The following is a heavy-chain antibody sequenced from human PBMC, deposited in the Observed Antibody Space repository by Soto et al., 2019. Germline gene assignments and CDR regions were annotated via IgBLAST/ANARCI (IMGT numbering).Heavy chain of an antibody. CDR1: GGSFSGYY. CDR3: ARGRFARLVRSGYYW. V-gene: IGHV4-34*01. J-gene: IGHJ1*01. Sequence: SETLSLTCAVYGGSFSGYYWSWIRQPPGKGLEWIGEINHSGSTNYNPSLKSRVTISVDTSKNQFSLKLSSVTAADTAVYYCARGRFARLVRSGYYWWGQRTFVTVSS. CDR2: INHSGST. D-gene: IGHD3-22*01.